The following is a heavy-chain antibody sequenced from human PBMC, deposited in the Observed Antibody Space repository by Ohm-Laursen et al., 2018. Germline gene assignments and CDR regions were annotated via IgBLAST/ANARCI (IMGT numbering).Heavy chain of an antibody. J-gene: IGHJ6*02. CDR3: ARDRGRGDYVWVPHYGMDV. Sequence: SQTLSLTCTVSGGSISSGGYYWSWIRQHPGKGLEWIGYIYYSGSTYYNPSLKSRVTISVDTSKNQFSLKLSSVTAADTAVYYCARDRGRGDYVWVPHYGMDVWGQGTTVTVSS. V-gene: IGHV4-31*03. CDR1: GGSISSGGYY. CDR2: IYYSGST. D-gene: IGHD3-16*01.